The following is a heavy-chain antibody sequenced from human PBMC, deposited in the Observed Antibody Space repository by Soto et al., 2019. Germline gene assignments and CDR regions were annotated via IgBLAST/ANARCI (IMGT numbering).Heavy chain of an antibody. CDR3: ARPYEGGHSSNHHYYYALHV. V-gene: IGHV1-69*01. CDR1: GGTFSRYS. CDR2: IVPIFGRR. D-gene: IGHD2-21*01. Sequence: QVQLVQSWAEVKKAGSSVTVSCKISGGTFSRYSISWVRQAPGQGLAWMGGIVPIFGRRNYVQKFQDRATITTNESAITAQMEVANLRSEDTAFYYYARPYEGGHSSNHHYYYALHVWGQGTAVT. J-gene: IGHJ6*02.